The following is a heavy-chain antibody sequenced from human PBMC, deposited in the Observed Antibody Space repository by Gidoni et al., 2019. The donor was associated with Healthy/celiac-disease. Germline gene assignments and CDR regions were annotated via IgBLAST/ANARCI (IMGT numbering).Heavy chain of an antibody. CDR2: ISGSGGSK. CDR1: GFTFCSYY. V-gene: IGHV3-23*01. CDR3: AKDRWHFDY. D-gene: IGHD2-15*01. J-gene: IGHJ4*02. Sequence: EVQLLESGGGLVQPGGSLRLSGAAPGFTFCSYYLSWVRQAPGKGLEWVSAISGSGGSKYYADSVKGRFTISRDKSKNTLYLQMNSLRAEDTAVYYCAKDRWHFDYWGQGTLVTVSS.